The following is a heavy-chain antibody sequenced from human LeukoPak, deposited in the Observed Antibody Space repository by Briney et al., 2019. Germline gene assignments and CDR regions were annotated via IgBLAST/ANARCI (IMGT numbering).Heavy chain of an antibody. CDR3: AIYKDYGYYMDV. V-gene: IGHV3-33*01. CDR1: GFTFSSYG. D-gene: IGHD3-16*01. Sequence: LAGRSLRLSCAASGFTFSSYGMHWVRQAPGKGLEWVAVIWYDGSDKYYADSVKGRFTISRDNSKNTLYLQMNSLRAEDTAVYYCAIYKDYGYYMDVWGKGTTVTVSS. CDR2: IWYDGSDK. J-gene: IGHJ6*03.